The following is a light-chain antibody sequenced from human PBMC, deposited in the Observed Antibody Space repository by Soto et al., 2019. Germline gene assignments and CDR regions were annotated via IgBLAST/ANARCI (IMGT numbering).Light chain of an antibody. CDR2: AVT. CDR3: SSSTSSSTL. J-gene: IGLJ1*01. CDR1: SSDVGGYNY. V-gene: IGLV2-14*01. Sequence: QSVLTPAASLTCSPGHSMTISCPGTSSDVGGYNYVSWYQQHPGKAPKLMIYAVTDRPSGVSSRFSGSKSGNTASLTISGLQAEDEADYYCSSSTSSSTLFGTGTKVTVL.